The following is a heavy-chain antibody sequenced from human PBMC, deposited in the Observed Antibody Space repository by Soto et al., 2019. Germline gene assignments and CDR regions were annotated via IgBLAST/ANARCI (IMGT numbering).Heavy chain of an antibody. J-gene: IGHJ4*02. CDR2: IYYSGST. CDR3: ARHVHSSGWALHFDY. D-gene: IGHD6-19*01. CDR1: GGSISSYY. V-gene: IGHV4-59*08. Sequence: SETLSLTCTVSGGSISSYYWSWIRQPPGKGLEWIGYIYYSGSTNYNPSLKSRVTISVDTSKNQFSLKLSSVTAADTAVYYCARHVHSSGWALHFDYWGQGTLVTVSS.